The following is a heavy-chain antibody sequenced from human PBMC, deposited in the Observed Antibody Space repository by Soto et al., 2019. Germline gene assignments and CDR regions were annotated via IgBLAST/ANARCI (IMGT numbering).Heavy chain of an antibody. J-gene: IGHJ6*02. V-gene: IGHV1-8*01. CDR3: ARGMDYYYGMDV. Sequence: ASVKVSCKDYGCTFTRYDINWVVQATGQGLEWMGWMNPNSGNTGYAQKFQGRVTMTRNTSISTAYMELSSLRSEDTAVYYCARGMDYYYGMDVWGQGTTVTVSS. CDR2: MNPNSGNT. CDR1: GCTFTRYD.